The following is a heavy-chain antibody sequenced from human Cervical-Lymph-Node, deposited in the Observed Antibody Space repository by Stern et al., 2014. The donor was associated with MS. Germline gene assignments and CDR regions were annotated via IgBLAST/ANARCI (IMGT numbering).Heavy chain of an antibody. CDR2: ICPKTDST. CDR3: ARDRGSDSDY. CDR1: GYTFTAYF. Sequence: QVQLVQSGAEVERPGASVKVSCKASGYTFTAYFLHWVRQAPGQGLEWMGWICPKTDSTHDAQKFQDRVTMTRDTSINAGYMEVSRLRSDDTAVYYCARDRGSDSDYWGQGTLVAVSS. V-gene: IGHV1-2*02. D-gene: IGHD1-26*01. J-gene: IGHJ4*02.